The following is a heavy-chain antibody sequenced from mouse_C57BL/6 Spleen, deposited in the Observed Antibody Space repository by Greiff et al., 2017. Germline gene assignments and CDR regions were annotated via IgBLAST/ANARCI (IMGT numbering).Heavy chain of an antibody. CDR3: ARRTGKGNYFDY. CDR2: IDPNSGGT. CDR1: GYTFTTYW. J-gene: IGHJ2*01. V-gene: IGHV1-72*01. Sequence: QVQLQQPGAELVKPGASVKLSCKASGYTFTTYWMHWVKQRPGRGLEWSGRIDPNSGGTKYNEKFKSKATLTVDKPSSTAYMQLSSLTSEDSAVYCGARRTGKGNYFDYWGQGTTLTVSS. D-gene: IGHD4-1*01.